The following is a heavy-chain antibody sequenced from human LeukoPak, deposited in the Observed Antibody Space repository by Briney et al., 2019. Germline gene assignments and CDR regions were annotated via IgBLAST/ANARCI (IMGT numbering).Heavy chain of an antibody. J-gene: IGHJ4*02. CDR2: ISGSGGST. Sequence: PGGSLRLSCAASGLTFSSYAMSWVRQAPGKGLEWGSGISGSGGSTYYADSVKGGFTISRANSKNTLYLQMNSLRAEDTAVYYCAIPPYSSGWFFDYWGQGTLVTVSS. CDR1: GLTFSSYA. D-gene: IGHD6-19*01. CDR3: AIPPYSSGWFFDY. V-gene: IGHV3-23*01.